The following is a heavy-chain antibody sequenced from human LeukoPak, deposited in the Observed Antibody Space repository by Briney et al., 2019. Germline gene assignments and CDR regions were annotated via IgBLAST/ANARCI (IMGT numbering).Heavy chain of an antibody. J-gene: IGHJ5*02. CDR3: ARALPITMIPRGWFDP. Sequence: GASVKVSCKASGYTFTSYAMNWVRQAPGQGLEWMGWINTNTGNPTYAQGFTGRFVFSLDTSVSTAYLQISSLKAEDTAVYYCARALPITMIPRGWFDPWGQGTLVTVSS. CDR1: GYTFTSYA. D-gene: IGHD3-22*01. V-gene: IGHV7-4-1*02. CDR2: INTNTGNP.